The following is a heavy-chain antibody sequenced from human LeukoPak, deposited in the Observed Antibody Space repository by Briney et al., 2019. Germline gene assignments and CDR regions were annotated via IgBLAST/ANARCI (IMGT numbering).Heavy chain of an antibody. CDR3: ARATGNGHHQPDAFDI. V-gene: IGHV3-74*01. J-gene: IGHJ3*02. Sequence: GGSLTLSCAASGFIFGYRWMHWVRQAPGKGLVWVSRINSDSRRPSYADSVKGRFTISRDNAKNTLYLQMNTLRAEDTALYYCARATGNGHHQPDAFDIWGQGTMVTVSS. CDR1: GFIFGYRW. CDR2: INSDSRRP. D-gene: IGHD2-8*01.